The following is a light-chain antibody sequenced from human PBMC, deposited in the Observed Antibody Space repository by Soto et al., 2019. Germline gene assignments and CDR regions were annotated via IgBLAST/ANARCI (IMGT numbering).Light chain of an antibody. V-gene: IGKV1-5*03. J-gene: IGKJ2*01. CDR3: QEYNSHSRYT. CDR1: PSISGW. CDR2: KAF. Sequence: DIQMTQSPSTLSASVGDRVTITCRASPSISGWLAWYQQKPGKAPRLLIYKAFSLQSGVPSRFSGNGSGTDFTLTISSLQPDDYATYYCQEYNSHSRYTFGQGTKLEVK.